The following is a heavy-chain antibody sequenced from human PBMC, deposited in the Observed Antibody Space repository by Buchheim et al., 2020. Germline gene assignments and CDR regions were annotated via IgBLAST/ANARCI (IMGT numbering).Heavy chain of an antibody. CDR2: IKQDGSES. Sequence: EVQLVESGGGLVQPGGSLRLSCAASEFTFSSYWMSWVRQAPGKGLEWVANIKQDGSESYYVDSVKGRFTISRDNAKNSLYLQMNSLRVEDTAVYYCARDRGLKTGTSDYWGQGTL. J-gene: IGHJ4*02. CDR1: EFTFSSYW. V-gene: IGHV3-7*01. CDR3: ARDRGLKTGTSDY. D-gene: IGHD1-1*01.